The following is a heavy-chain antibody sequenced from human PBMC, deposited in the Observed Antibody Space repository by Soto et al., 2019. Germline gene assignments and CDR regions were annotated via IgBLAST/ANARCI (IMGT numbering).Heavy chain of an antibody. Sequence: PGGSLRLSCAASGFTFSTYPMSWVRQAPGKGLEWVSGISGSGISTYYTDSVKGRFTISRDNSKNSLYLQMNSLRDEDTAVYYCARDLVSGDYILDYWGQGTLVTVSS. CDR2: ISGSGIST. J-gene: IGHJ4*02. D-gene: IGHD4-17*01. CDR1: GFTFSTYP. V-gene: IGHV3-23*01. CDR3: ARDLVSGDYILDY.